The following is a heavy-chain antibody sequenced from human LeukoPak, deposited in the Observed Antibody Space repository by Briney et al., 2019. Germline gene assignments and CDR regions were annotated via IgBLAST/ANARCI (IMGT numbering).Heavy chain of an antibody. Sequence: PSETLSLTCTVSGSMYNYYWSWIRQPPGKGLEWIGYIHYNGITNYSPSLKSRVTMSLDTSKNQVSLKLNSVSAADTAVYCCARGMDVIVVWGHDYWGQGTLVTVSS. J-gene: IGHJ4*02. D-gene: IGHD3-22*01. CDR3: ARGMDVIVVWGHDY. CDR2: IHYNGIT. CDR1: GSMYNYY. V-gene: IGHV4-59*08.